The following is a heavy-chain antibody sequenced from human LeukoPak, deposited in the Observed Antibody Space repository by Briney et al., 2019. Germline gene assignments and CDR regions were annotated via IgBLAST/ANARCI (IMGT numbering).Heavy chain of an antibody. CDR2: IYPADSET. J-gene: IGHJ4*02. D-gene: IGHD4-17*01. V-gene: IGHV5-51*01. CDR1: GYSFTSYW. CDR3: ARVGRVTTSYFDY. Sequence: GESLKISCKGSGYSFTSYWIGWVRQMPGKGLEWMGIIYPADSETRYSPSFQGQVSISADKSISTAYLQWSSLKASDTAMYYCARVGRVTTSYFDYWGQGTLVTVSS.